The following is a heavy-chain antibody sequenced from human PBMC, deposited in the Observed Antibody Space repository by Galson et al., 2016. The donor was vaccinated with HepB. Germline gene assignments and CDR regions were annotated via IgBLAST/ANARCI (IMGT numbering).Heavy chain of an antibody. D-gene: IGHD3-3*01. CDR3: ARRESYYDLWSGYKRYYYYGLDV. Sequence: ETLSLPCAVSGGSFSSDKWWTWIRQPPGKGLEWIGEIYHSGRTNYNPSLESRVFISVDKSKKQFSLRLTSVTAADTAVYYCARRESYYDLWSGYKRYYYYGLDVWGQGTTVIVSS. J-gene: IGHJ6*02. V-gene: IGHV4-4*02. CDR2: IYHSGRT. CDR1: GGSFSSDKW.